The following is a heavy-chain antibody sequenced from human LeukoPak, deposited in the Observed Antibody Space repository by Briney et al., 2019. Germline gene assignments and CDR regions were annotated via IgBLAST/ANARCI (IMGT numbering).Heavy chain of an antibody. CDR2: MSSGSRYI. J-gene: IGHJ4*02. CDR3: ARDRPTGASRLFVVQ. CDR1: GFPYSSYS. Sequence: PGGSLRLSCAASGFPYSSYSMTWVRQAPGKGLEWVSSMSSGSRYIYYADSVRGRFTISRDNAKNSLYLLMNSLRAEDTAVYYCARDRPTGASRLFVVQWGQGTLVTVSS. D-gene: IGHD3-3*01. V-gene: IGHV3-21*01.